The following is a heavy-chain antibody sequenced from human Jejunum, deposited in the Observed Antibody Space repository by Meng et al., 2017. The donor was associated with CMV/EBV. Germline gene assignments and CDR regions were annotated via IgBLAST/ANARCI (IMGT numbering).Heavy chain of an antibody. D-gene: IGHD4/OR15-4a*01. V-gene: IGHV4-31*03. CDR3: AADARGGYGAFDY. CDR2: IYYNGGY. J-gene: IGHJ4*02. Sequence: QVHLQESGPGLVKPSQTLSLTCTVSGISINTDSHYWHWIRQRPGEGLEWIGYIYYNGGYYYHPSLRSRLGIRMDTSENKFSLRVTSVTAADTAVYYCAADARGGYGAFDYWGQGALVTVSS. CDR1: GISINTDSHY.